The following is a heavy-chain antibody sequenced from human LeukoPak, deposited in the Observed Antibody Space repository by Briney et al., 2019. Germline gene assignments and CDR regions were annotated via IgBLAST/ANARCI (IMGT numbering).Heavy chain of an antibody. D-gene: IGHD3-22*01. CDR3: ARVSAYYYDSSGYLNGAFDI. CDR1: GFTFSSYW. Sequence: PGGSLRLSCAASGFTFSSYWMSWVRQAPGKGLEWVANIKQDGSEKYYVDSVKGRFTISRDNAKKSQYLQMNSLRAEDTAVYYCARVSAYYYDSSGYLNGAFDIWGQGTMVTVSS. CDR2: IKQDGSEK. V-gene: IGHV3-7*01. J-gene: IGHJ3*02.